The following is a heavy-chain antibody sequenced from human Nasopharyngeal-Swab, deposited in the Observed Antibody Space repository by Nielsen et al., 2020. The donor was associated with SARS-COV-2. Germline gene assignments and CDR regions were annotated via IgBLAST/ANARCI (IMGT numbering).Heavy chain of an antibody. CDR2: IYYSGST. V-gene: IGHV4-39*06. CDR3: ARDRQQQLVLGYFDL. Sequence: SETLSLTCTVSGGSISSSSYYWGWIRQPPGKGLEWIGSIYYSGSTYYNPSLKSRVTISVDTSKNQFPLKLSSVTAADTAVYYCARDRQQQLVLGYFDLWGRGTLVTVSS. D-gene: IGHD6-13*01. CDR1: GGSISSSSYY. J-gene: IGHJ2*01.